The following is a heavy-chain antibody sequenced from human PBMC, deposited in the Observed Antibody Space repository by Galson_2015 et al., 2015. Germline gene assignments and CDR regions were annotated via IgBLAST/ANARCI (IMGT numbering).Heavy chain of an antibody. CDR1: GGTLSSYA. CDR2: IIPIFGTA. J-gene: IGHJ1*01. D-gene: IGHD6-19*01. CDR3: ARGVAVAGTLGYFQH. Sequence: SVKVSCKASGGTLSSYAISWVRQAPGQGLEWMGGIIPIFGTANYAQKFQGRVTITADESTSTAYMELSSLRSEDTAVYYCARGVAVAGTLGYFQHWGQGTLVTVSS. V-gene: IGHV1-69*13.